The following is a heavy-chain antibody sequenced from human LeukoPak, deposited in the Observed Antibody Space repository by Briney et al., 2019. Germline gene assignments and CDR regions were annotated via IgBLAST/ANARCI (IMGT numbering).Heavy chain of an antibody. J-gene: IGHJ4*02. CDR2: IYTSGST. CDR1: GGSINSYY. D-gene: IGHD4-23*01. Sequence: SETLSLTCTVSGGSINSYYWSWLRQPAGKGLEWIGRIYTSGSTNYNPSLKSRVTMSVDTSKKQFSLKLSSVTAADTAVYYCARGRGGTLSFDYWGQGTLVTVSS. V-gene: IGHV4-4*07. CDR3: ARGRGGTLSFDY.